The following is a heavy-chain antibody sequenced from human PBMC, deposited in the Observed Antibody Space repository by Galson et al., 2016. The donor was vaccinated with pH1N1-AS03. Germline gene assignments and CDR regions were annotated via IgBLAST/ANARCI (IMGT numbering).Heavy chain of an antibody. Sequence: SLRLSCAASGFCFNSYGIHWVRQAPGKGLEWVTFMWHDGIAKRYADSVKGRFAISRDSSKTLVYLQMNSLRSEDTGVYYCVRDSNAWSFDYWGQGALVTVSS. CDR3: VRDSNAWSFDY. J-gene: IGHJ4*02. CDR2: MWHDGIAK. D-gene: IGHD2-2*01. V-gene: IGHV3-30*02. CDR1: GFCFNSYG.